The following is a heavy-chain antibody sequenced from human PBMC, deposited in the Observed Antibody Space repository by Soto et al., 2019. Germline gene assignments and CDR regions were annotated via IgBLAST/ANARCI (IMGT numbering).Heavy chain of an antibody. CDR2: INHSGST. CDR3: AIIAVAGTFDY. V-gene: IGHV4-34*01. D-gene: IGHD6-19*01. Sequence: PXXTLSLPFAVYGGSFSGYYWGWIPQPPGKGLEWIGEINHSGSTNYNPSLKSRVTISVDTSKNQFSLKLRSVTAADTAVYYCAIIAVAGTFDYWGQGTLVTVSS. CDR1: GGSFSGYY. J-gene: IGHJ4*02.